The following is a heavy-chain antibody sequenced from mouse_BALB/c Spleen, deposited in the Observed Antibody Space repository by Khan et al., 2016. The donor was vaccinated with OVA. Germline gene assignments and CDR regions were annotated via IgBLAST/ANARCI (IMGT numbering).Heavy chain of an antibody. D-gene: IGHD3-3*01. CDR3: ARRARTIN. Sequence: EVHLVESGGGLVQPGGSLKLSCAASGFTFSSYGMSWVRQTPDKRLELVATINSNGGSTYYPDSVKGRFTISRDNAKNTLYLQMSSLKSEDTAKNYCARRARTINWGQGTTLTVSS. V-gene: IGHV5-6-3*01. CDR2: INSNGGST. J-gene: IGHJ2*01. CDR1: GFTFSSYG.